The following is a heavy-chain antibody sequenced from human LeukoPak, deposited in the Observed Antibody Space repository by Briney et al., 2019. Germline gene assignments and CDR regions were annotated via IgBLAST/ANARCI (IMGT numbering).Heavy chain of an antibody. CDR3: ARETVSASYFDY. CDR2: INRDGSEK. Sequence: GGSLRLSCAVSGFTFSSYWMNWVRQAPGKGLEWVANINRDGSEKYYVDSLKGRFTISRDNAKNSLYLQMNSLRAEDTAVYYCARETVSASYFDYWGQGTLVTVSS. V-gene: IGHV3-7*01. D-gene: IGHD1-1*01. J-gene: IGHJ4*02. CDR1: GFTFSSYW.